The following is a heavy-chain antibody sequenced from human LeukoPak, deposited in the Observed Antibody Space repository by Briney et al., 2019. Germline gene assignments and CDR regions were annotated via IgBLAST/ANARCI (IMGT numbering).Heavy chain of an antibody. CDR1: GFTFNTFN. CDR2: INSGGDYK. Sequence: GGPLRLSCASSGFTFNTFNMNWFRQAPGKGLEWVSSINSGGDYKYYADSVKGRFTTSRDNAKNSLSLQLNTLRVEDTAIYYCARGHYDVLASSYKWTPDYWGQGTLVTVSS. J-gene: IGHJ4*02. CDR3: ARGHYDVLASSYKWTPDY. D-gene: IGHD3-9*01. V-gene: IGHV3-21*01.